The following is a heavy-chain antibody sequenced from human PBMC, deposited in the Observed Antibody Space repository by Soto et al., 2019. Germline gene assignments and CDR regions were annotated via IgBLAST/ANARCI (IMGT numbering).Heavy chain of an antibody. CDR1: GFTFSSYA. V-gene: IGHV3-30-3*01. CDR2: ISYDGSNK. Sequence: AGSLRLSCAASGFTFSSYAMHWVRQAPGKGLEWVAVISYDGSNKYYADSVKGRFTISRDNSKNTLYLQMNSLRAEDTAVYYCARETAAGWFDPWGQGTLVTVSS. J-gene: IGHJ5*02. D-gene: IGHD6-13*01. CDR3: ARETAAGWFDP.